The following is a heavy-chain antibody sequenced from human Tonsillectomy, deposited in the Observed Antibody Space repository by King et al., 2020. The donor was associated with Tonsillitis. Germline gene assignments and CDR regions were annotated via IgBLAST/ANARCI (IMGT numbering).Heavy chain of an antibody. Sequence: VQLVESGGGVVQPGRSLRLSCAASGFSFSSYGIHWVRQAPGKGLDWVADISYDGSNKFYAESVRGRFTISRDNSENTLYLEMNSLRAEDTAVYYCARSYYGILTGYSSFDYWGQGTLVTVSS. V-gene: IGHV3-33*05. D-gene: IGHD3-9*01. J-gene: IGHJ4*02. CDR2: ISYDGSNK. CDR3: ARSYYGILTGYSSFDY. CDR1: GFSFSSYG.